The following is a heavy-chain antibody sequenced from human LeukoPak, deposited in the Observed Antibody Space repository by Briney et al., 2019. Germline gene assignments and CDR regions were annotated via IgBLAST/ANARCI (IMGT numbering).Heavy chain of an antibody. CDR2: IRSKTNNYAT. V-gene: IGHV3-73*01. Sequence: AGSLSLTCAASGFTFSGTAMHWVRQAPGKGLVWCGRIRSKTNNYATAYAASLKGRFTISRDDSKSTAYLQLNSLKTEDTAVYYCTRRSYPSVTRDYWGQGTLVTVSS. CDR3: TRRSYPSVTRDY. D-gene: IGHD4-17*01. CDR1: GFTFSGTA. J-gene: IGHJ4*02.